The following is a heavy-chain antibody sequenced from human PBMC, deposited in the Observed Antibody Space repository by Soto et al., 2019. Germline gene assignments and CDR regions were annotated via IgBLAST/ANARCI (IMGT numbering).Heavy chain of an antibody. CDR3: ARDPDPHDYGLIGMDV. D-gene: IGHD4-17*01. J-gene: IGHJ6*02. CDR2: ISAYNGST. CDR1: GYTFTSYG. Sequence: GASVKVSCKASGYTFTSYGISWVRQAPGQGLEWMGWISAYNGSTNYAQKLQGRVTMTTDTSTSTAYMELRSLRSDDTAVYYCARDPDPHDYGLIGMDVWGQGTTVTVSS. V-gene: IGHV1-18*01.